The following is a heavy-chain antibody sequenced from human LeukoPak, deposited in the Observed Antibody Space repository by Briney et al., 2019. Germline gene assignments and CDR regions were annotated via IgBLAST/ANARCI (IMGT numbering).Heavy chain of an antibody. CDR1: GYTFTNYG. J-gene: IGHJ4*02. CDR3: ARSGVGYFYDNSGYYPLDY. CDR2: ISAYTGNT. V-gene: IGHV1-18*01. D-gene: IGHD3-22*01. Sequence: GASVTVSFTSSGYTFTNYGISWVRQAPGQGLELMGWISAYTGNTNYAQNFQGRVTMTTDTSTSTAYMDLRSLRSDDTAVYYCARSGVGYFYDNSGYYPLDYWGQGTLVTVSS.